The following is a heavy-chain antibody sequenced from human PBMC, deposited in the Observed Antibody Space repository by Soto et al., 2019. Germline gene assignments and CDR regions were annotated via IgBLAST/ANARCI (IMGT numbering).Heavy chain of an antibody. D-gene: IGHD3-9*01. Sequence: QITLTESGPTLVKPTQTLTLTCTFSGISLTNSGVGVSWIRQPPGKALEWLAVIYWDDAKHFSPSQKSRLTIPKATSKNQVVPTMTNMDSVDTATYFCAQMDFDLYGMDVWGQGTTVIVSS. CDR2: IYWDDAK. V-gene: IGHV2-5*02. J-gene: IGHJ6*02. CDR3: AQMDFDLYGMDV. CDR1: GISLTNSGVG.